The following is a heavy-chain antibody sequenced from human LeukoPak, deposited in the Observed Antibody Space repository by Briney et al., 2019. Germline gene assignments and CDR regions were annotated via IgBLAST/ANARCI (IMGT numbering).Heavy chain of an antibody. V-gene: IGHV4-34*01. J-gene: IGHJ4*02. CDR2: INHSGST. Sequence: PSETLSLTCAVYSGSFSGYYWSWIRQPPGKGLEWIGEINHSGSTNYNPSLKSRVTISVDTSRNQFSLKLSSVTAADTAVYYCARRGRGYYDSSGYLYYFDYWGQGTLVTVSS. D-gene: IGHD3-22*01. CDR3: ARRGRGYYDSSGYLYYFDY. CDR1: SGSFSGYY.